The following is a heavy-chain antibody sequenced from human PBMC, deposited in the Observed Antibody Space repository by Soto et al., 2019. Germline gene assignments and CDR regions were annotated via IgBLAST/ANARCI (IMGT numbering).Heavy chain of an antibody. CDR3: ARETYGDYVGYVAP. CDR1: CDTISTVGYT. D-gene: IGHD4-17*01. J-gene: IGHJ5*02. V-gene: IGHV4-30-2*01. Sequence: QLQLQESGSRLVKSSETLSLTCDVSCDTISTVGYTWAWIRQPPAKALEWIGHTHHSANPYYNPSTQRRVIISMYRSTTQISLKVTSVVAAETAVYYCARETYGDYVGYVAPCGEGIQVPVSS. CDR2: THHSANP.